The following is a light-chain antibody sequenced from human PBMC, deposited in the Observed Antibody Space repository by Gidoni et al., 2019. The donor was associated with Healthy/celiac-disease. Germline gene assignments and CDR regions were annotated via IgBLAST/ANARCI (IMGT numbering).Light chain of an antibody. CDR2: GAS. CDR3: QQYNNWAAT. CDR1: QSVSSN. V-gene: IGKV3-15*01. J-gene: IGKJ3*01. Sequence: EIVMTQSPATLSVSPGERATLSCRASQSVSSNLAWYQQKPGQAPRLLIYGASTRATGIPARFSGSGSGTEFTLTISSLQSEDFAVYYCQQYNNWAATFXPXTKVDIK.